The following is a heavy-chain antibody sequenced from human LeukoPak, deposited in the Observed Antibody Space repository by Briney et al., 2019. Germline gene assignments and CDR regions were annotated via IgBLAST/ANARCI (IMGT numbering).Heavy chain of an antibody. Sequence: SQTLSLTCAISGDSVSSNSATWNWIRQSPSRGLEWLGKTYYRSHWYNDYAVYVKSRITINTDTSKNQFSLQLNSVTPEDTAVYYCARRGPAGSSSSGMDVWGQGTTVTVSS. CDR3: ARRGPAGSSSSGMDV. V-gene: IGHV6-1*01. CDR2: TYYRSHWYN. J-gene: IGHJ6*02. D-gene: IGHD6-6*01. CDR1: GDSVSSNSAT.